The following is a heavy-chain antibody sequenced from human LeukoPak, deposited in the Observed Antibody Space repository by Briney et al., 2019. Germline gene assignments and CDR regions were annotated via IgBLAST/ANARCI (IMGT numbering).Heavy chain of an antibody. J-gene: IGHJ3*02. Sequence: GGSLRLSCAASGFTFSSYGMHWVRQAPGKGLEWVAIISHDGSNKYYADSVKGRFTISRDNSKNTLYLQINSLRVEDTAVYYCARGNAFDIWGQGTMVTVSS. CDR2: ISHDGSNK. CDR3: ARGNAFDI. V-gene: IGHV3-30*19. CDR1: GFTFSSYG.